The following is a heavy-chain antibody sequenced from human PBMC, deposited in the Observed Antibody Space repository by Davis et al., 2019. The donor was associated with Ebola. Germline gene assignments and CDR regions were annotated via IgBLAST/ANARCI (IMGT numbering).Heavy chain of an antibody. J-gene: IGHJ6*02. CDR1: GFTFSSYA. V-gene: IGHV3-23*01. Sequence: GESLKISCAASGFTFSSYAMSWVRQAPGKGLEWVSCGSGGSTYYADPVKGRFTISRDNAKNTLYLQMNSLRAEDTAVYYCARDRYYTIDVWGQGTTVTVSS. D-gene: IGHD3-10*01. CDR2: GSGGST. CDR3: ARDRYYTIDV.